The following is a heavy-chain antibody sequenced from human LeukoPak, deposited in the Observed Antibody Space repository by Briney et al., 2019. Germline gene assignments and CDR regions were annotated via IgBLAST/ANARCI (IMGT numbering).Heavy chain of an antibody. CDR2: ISWNSGSI. CDR1: GFTFDDYA. V-gene: IGHV3-9*01. D-gene: IGHD4-17*01. CDR3: AKGGGETVTKGPNFQP. J-gene: IGHJ1*01. Sequence: GGSLRLSCAASGFTFDDYAMHWVRQAPGKGLEWVSGISWNSGSIGYADSVKGRFTISRDNAKNSLYLQMNSLRAEDTALYYCAKGGGETVTKGPNFQPWGQGTLVTVSS.